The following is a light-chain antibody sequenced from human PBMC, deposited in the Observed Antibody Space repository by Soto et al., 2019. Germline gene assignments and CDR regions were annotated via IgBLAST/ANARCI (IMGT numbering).Light chain of an antibody. CDR1: SSDVGGYNY. Sequence: QSALTQPASVSWSPGQSITISCTGTSSDVGGYNYVSWYQQHPGKAPKLMIYDVSKRPSGVSNRFSGSKSGNTASLTISGLQAEDEADYYCSSYTSSSSSVVFGGGTKVTVL. J-gene: IGLJ2*01. CDR2: DVS. CDR3: SSYTSSSSSVV. V-gene: IGLV2-14*01.